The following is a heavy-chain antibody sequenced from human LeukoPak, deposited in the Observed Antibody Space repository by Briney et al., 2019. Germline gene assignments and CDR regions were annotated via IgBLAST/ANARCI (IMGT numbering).Heavy chain of an antibody. V-gene: IGHV3-21*01. CDR3: ARDRGIAAAGRSNYFDY. CDR2: ISSSSSCI. J-gene: IGHJ4*02. CDR1: GFTFSSYS. D-gene: IGHD6-13*01. Sequence: PGGSLRLSCAASGFTFSSYSMNWVRQAPGKGLEWVSSISSSSSCIYYADSVKGRFTISRDNAKNSLYLQMNSLRAEDTAVYYCARDRGIAAAGRSNYFDYWGQGTLVTVSS.